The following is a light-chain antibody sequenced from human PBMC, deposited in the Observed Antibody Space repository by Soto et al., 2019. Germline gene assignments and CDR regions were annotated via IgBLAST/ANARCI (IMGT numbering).Light chain of an antibody. Sequence: QSVLTQSPSVSGAPGQMVTISCTGSSSNIGAGYDVQWYQQVPGTAPKLLIYDNTNRPSGVPDRFSGSKSGASASLAIAGLQAEDVAVYYSQSYDSSRSVSHVFGTGTKVTVL. CDR1: SSNIGAGYD. V-gene: IGLV1-40*01. CDR2: DNT. J-gene: IGLJ1*01. CDR3: QSYDSSRSVSHV.